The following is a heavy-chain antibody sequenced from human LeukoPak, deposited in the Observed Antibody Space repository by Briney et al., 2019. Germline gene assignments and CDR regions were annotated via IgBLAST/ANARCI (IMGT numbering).Heavy chain of an antibody. CDR2: ISAYNGNT. CDR1: GFTFTGYY. D-gene: IGHD3-22*01. Sequence: WASVKVSCKASGFTFTGYYMHWVRQAPGQGLEWMGWISAYNGNTHYAQKLQGRVTMTTDTSTSTVYMELRSLRSDDTAVYYCARGSPPRTNYDSRGYYSYYFDYWGQGTLVTVSS. J-gene: IGHJ4*02. V-gene: IGHV1-18*04. CDR3: ARGSPPRTNYDSRGYYSYYFDY.